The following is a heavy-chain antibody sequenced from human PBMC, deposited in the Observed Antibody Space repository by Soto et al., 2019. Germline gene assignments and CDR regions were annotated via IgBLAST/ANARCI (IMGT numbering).Heavy chain of an antibody. Sequence: EVQVVESGGGLVQPGQSLSLSCSTSGFTFSDFAMIWFRQAPGKRLEWVGVITSRRYGGTAQSAASVRDRVIISRDDSRGIAYLQVRGLKNEDTAFYYCTRMPPNKYCRGGSCSAFDVWGHGTLVTVSS. V-gene: IGHV3-49*03. CDR3: TRMPPNKYCRGGSCSAFDV. J-gene: IGHJ3*01. CDR1: GFTFSDFA. D-gene: IGHD2-15*01. CDR2: ITSRRYGGTA.